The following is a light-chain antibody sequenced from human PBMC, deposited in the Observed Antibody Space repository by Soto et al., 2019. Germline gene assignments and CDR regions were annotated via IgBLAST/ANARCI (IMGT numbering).Light chain of an antibody. CDR2: DST. Sequence: EIVMTQSPATLSVSPGEIATLSCRASESVSGNVAWYQQKPDQPPRLLIYDSTNRAAGIPARFSGSRSGTDFTLTISSVEPEDFAMYYCHQRNQFGQGTRLEIK. V-gene: IGKV3D-11*03. J-gene: IGKJ5*01. CDR1: ESVSGN. CDR3: HQRNQ.